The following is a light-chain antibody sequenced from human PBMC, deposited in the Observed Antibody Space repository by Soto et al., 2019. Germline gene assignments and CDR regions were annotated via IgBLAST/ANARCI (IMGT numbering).Light chain of an antibody. CDR1: TSNIGNNF. CDR2: ENI. CDR3: GTWDGSLSAGV. V-gene: IGLV1-51*02. Sequence: QSVLTQPPSVSAAPGQKVTISCSGSTSNIGNNFVSWYQQLPGTAPKLLIYENIKRPSGIPDRFSGSKSGTSATLGITGLETGDEADYYCGTWDGSLSAGVFGGGTKLTVL. J-gene: IGLJ2*01.